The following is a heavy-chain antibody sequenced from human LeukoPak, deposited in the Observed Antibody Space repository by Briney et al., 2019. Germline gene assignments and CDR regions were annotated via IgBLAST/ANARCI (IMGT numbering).Heavy chain of an antibody. D-gene: IGHD3-3*01. CDR3: ARDFWSGYVDAFDI. CDR1: GYTFTGYY. J-gene: IGHJ3*02. V-gene: IGHV1-2*02. CDR2: INPNSGGT. Sequence: ASVKVSCEASGYTFTGYYMHWVRQAPGQGLEWMGWINPNSGGTNYAQKFQGRVTMTRDTSISTAYMELSRLRSDDTAVYYCARDFWSGYVDAFDIWGQGTMVTVSS.